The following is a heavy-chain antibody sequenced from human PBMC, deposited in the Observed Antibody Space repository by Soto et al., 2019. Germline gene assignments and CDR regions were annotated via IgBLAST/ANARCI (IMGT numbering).Heavy chain of an antibody. CDR2: IIPIFGTA. V-gene: IGHV1-69*12. J-gene: IGHJ6*02. D-gene: IGHD3-10*01. CDR3: ARGRYYGSGSRTDYYYYYGMYV. Sequence: QVQLVQSGAEVKKPGSSVKVSCKASGGTFSSYAISWVRQAPGQGLEWMGGIIPIFGTATYAQKFKGRVTITADESTSTAYMELISLRYEDTAVYYCARGRYYGSGSRTDYYYYYGMYVWCQGTTVTVSS. CDR1: GGTFSSYA.